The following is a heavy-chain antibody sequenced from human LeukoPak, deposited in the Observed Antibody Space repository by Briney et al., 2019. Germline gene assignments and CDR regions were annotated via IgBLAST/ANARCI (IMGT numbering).Heavy chain of an antibody. J-gene: IGHJ4*02. V-gene: IGHV1-46*01. D-gene: IGHD1-14*01. CDR3: ARGYREPGHDY. CDR1: GYTFTRYY. CDR2: INPSGGST. Sequence: ASVRVSCKASGYTFTRYYMHWVRQAPGQGLEWMGIINPSGGSTSYAQKFQGRVTMTRDTSTSTVYMELSSLRSEDTAVYYCARGYREPGHDYWGQGTLVTVSS.